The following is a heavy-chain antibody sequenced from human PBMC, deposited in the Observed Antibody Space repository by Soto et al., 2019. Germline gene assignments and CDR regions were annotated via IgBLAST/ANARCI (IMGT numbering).Heavy chain of an antibody. CDR3: ASAIAAAGSNYGMDV. CDR2: IYPGDSDT. CDR1: GYSFTSYW. J-gene: IGHJ6*02. Sequence: GESLKISCKGSGYSFTSYWIGWVRQMPGKGLEWMGIIYPGDSDTRYSPSFQGQVTISADKSISTAYPQWSSLKASDTAMYYCASAIAAAGSNYGMDVWGQGTTVTVSS. D-gene: IGHD6-13*01. V-gene: IGHV5-51*01.